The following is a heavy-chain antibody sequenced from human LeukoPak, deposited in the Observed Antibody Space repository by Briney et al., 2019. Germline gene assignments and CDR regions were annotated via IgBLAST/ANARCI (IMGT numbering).Heavy chain of an antibody. D-gene: IGHD3-3*01. J-gene: IGHJ3*02. Sequence: GASVKVSCKASGYTFTSYGISWVRQAPGQGLEWMGGIIPIFGTANYAQKFQGRVTITADKSTSTAYMELSSLRSEDTAVYYCARGDHVRIYAESAFDIWGQGTKVTVSS. V-gene: IGHV1-69*06. CDR2: IIPIFGTA. CDR3: ARGDHVRIYAESAFDI. CDR1: GYTFTSYG.